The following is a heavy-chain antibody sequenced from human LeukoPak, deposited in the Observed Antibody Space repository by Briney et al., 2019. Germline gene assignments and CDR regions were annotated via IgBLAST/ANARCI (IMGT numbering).Heavy chain of an antibody. CDR1: GGSISSYH. Sequence: PSETLSLTCTVSGGSISSYHWSWIRQPPRKGLEWIGYIYYSGCTNYNTFRKSRVTLSVDTSKYQFSLKLSSVTAADTAVYYCARYHSSGWYGGWFDPWGQGTLVTVSS. V-gene: IGHV4-59*01. J-gene: IGHJ5*02. D-gene: IGHD6-19*01. CDR3: ARYHSSGWYGGWFDP. CDR2: IYYSGCT.